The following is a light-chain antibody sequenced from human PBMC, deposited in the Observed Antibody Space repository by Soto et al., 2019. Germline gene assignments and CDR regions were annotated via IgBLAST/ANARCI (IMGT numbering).Light chain of an antibody. CDR1: QSISSW. CDR3: QQYNSSPST. V-gene: IGKV1-5*03. Sequence: DIQMTQSPSTLSASVGDRVTITCRASQSISSWLAWYQQKPGKAPKLLIYKASSLESRVPSRFSGSGSGTEFTLTISSLQPDDFATYYCQQYNSSPSTFGQGTKLEIK. CDR2: KAS. J-gene: IGKJ2*01.